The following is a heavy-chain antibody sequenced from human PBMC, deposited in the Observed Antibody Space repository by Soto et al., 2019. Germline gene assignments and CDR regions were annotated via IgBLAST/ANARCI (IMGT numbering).Heavy chain of an antibody. J-gene: IGHJ4*02. V-gene: IGHV1-18*01. D-gene: IGHD1-26*01. Sequence: QVHLVQSGAEVKKPGASVKVSCKASGYTFTSYGITWVRQATGQGLEWMGWISAHNGNTDYAQKLQGRVILTRDPSTSTAYMELRSLRSDDTAVYYCARGRYGGYWGQGALVTVSS. CDR1: GYTFTSYG. CDR2: ISAHNGNT. CDR3: ARGRYGGY.